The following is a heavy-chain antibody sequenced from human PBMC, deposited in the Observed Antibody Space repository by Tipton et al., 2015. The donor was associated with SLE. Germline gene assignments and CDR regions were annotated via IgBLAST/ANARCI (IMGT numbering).Heavy chain of an antibody. CDR3: ARLYYLSERYFDL. Sequence: SLRLSCAASGFSFASYWMSWVRQAPGKGLEWVANIKQDESEKFYVDSVKGRFTTSRDNAKNSLYLQMNSLRTEDTAVYYCARLYYLSERYFDLWGRGTLVIVSS. CDR2: IKQDESEK. D-gene: IGHD3-10*01. CDR1: GFSFASYW. V-gene: IGHV3-7*01. J-gene: IGHJ2*01.